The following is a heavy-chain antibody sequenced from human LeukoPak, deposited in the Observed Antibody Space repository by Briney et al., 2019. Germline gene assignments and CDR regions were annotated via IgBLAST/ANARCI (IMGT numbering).Heavy chain of an antibody. V-gene: IGHV6-1*01. J-gene: IGHJ4*02. CDR2: TYYRSKWYN. CDR3: ARDHGSGWYSYLDD. Sequence: SQTLSLTCGISGDSVSSNTGAWNWIRHSPSRGLEWLGRTYYRSKWYNDYAVSVKSRITISPDTSKNQFSLQLNSVTPEDTAVYYCARDHGSGWYSYLDDWGQGTLVTVSS. D-gene: IGHD6-19*01. CDR1: GDSVSSNTGA.